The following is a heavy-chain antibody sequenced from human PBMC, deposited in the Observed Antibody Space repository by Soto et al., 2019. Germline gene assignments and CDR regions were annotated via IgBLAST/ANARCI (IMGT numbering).Heavy chain of an antibody. D-gene: IGHD5-12*01. CDR3: ARVFYSGYDPFYDY. CDR2: ISSSSYI. J-gene: IGHJ4*02. V-gene: IGHV3-21*01. Sequence: GGSLRLSCAASGFTFSSYSMNWVRPAPEKGLGWVSSISSSSYIYYADSVKGRFTISRDNAKNSLYLQMNSLRAEDTAVYYCARVFYSGYDPFYDYWGQGTLVTVSS. CDR1: GFTFSSYS.